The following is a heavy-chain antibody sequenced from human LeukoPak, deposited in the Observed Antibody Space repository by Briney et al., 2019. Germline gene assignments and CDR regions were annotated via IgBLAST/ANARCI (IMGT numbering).Heavy chain of an antibody. Sequence: GGSLRLSCAASGFTFNKFAMSWVRQAPGKGLEWVSGIIENGGETYYADSVRGRFTISRDNSTNTLYLQMNSLRAEDTAVYYCAKDYEYNSNTWYFHWGRGTLVSVSS. J-gene: IGHJ4*02. CDR3: AKDYEYNSNTWYFH. D-gene: IGHD6-13*01. CDR2: IIENGGET. CDR1: GFTFNKFA. V-gene: IGHV3-23*01.